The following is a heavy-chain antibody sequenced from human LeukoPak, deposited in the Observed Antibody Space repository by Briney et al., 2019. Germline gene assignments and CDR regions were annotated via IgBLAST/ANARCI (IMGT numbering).Heavy chain of an antibody. J-gene: IGHJ6*02. V-gene: IGHV3-48*01. Sequence: GGSLRLSCAASGFTFSSYSMNWVRQAPGKGLEWISYITTSGGAKNYADSVKGRFTISRDNSKNTVYLQMNSLRAEDTAVYYCAKYLPPFVVVTAIAKRNYYFGIDVWGQGTTVTVSS. CDR2: ITTSGGAK. CDR3: AKYLPPFVVVTAIAKRNYYFGIDV. D-gene: IGHD2-21*02. CDR1: GFTFSSYS.